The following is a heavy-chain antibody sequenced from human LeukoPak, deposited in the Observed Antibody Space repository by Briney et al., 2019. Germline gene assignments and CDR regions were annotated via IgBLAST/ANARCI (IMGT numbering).Heavy chain of an antibody. J-gene: IGHJ4*02. V-gene: IGHV3-7*01. D-gene: IGHD1-26*01. CDR2: IKQDGSEK. Sequence: PGGSLRLSCAASGFTFSSYWMSWVRQAPGKGLEWVANIKQDGSEKYYVDSVKGRFTISRDNAKNSLYLQMNSLRAEDTAVYYCARDWANEWEQLGFDYWGQGTLVTASS. CDR1: GFTFSSYW. CDR3: ARDWANEWEQLGFDY.